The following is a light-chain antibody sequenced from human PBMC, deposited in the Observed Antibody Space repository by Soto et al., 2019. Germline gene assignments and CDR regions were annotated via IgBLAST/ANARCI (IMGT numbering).Light chain of an antibody. V-gene: IGLV1-44*01. Sequence: QSALTQPPLASGTPGQRVTISGSGSSSNIGSNTVNWYQQLPGTAPKLVIYSNNQRPSGVPDRFSGSKSGTSASLAISGLQSEDEADYYCVAWDDSLNGYVVFGGGTKVTVL. CDR3: VAWDDSLNGYVV. J-gene: IGLJ2*01. CDR1: SSNIGSNT. CDR2: SNN.